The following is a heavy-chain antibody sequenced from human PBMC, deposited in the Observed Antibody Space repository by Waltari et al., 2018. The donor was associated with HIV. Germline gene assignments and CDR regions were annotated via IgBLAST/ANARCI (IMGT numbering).Heavy chain of an antibody. V-gene: IGHV3-7*01. CDR3: ARPIGRGQDY. CDR1: GFTFSSYW. CDR2: IKQDGSEK. Sequence: EVQLVESGGGLVQPGGSLRLSCAASGFTFSSYWMSWVRQAPGKGLEWVANIKQDGSEKYYVDSVKGRFTIARDNAKTSVYLQMNSRRAEDTVVYYCARPIGRGQDYWGQGTLVTVSS. J-gene: IGHJ4*02.